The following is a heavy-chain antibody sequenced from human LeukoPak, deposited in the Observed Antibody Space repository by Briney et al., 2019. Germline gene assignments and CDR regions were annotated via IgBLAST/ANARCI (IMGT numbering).Heavy chain of an antibody. CDR2: IYYSGST. Sequence: SETLSPTCTVSGGSVSSATYYWAWIRQPPGKGLEWIGSIYYSGSTYYNPSLKSPVTISVDTSKNQFSLKLSSVTAADTAVYHCARHGHHGNYDFWGQGTLVTVSS. V-gene: IGHV4-39*01. J-gene: IGHJ4*02. CDR1: GGSVSSATYY. D-gene: IGHD4-11*01. CDR3: ARHGHHGNYDF.